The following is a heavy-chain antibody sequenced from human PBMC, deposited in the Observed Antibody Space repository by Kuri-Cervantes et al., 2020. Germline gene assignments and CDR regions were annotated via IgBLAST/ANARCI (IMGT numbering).Heavy chain of an antibody. D-gene: IGHD3-22*01. Sequence: GSLRLSCTVSGGSISSSSYYWGWIRQPPGKGLEWIGSIYYSGSTYYNPSLKSRVTISVDTSKNQFPLKLSSVTAADTAVYFCAREIVVARGGFDIWGQGTMVTVSS. J-gene: IGHJ3*02. CDR1: GGSISSSSYY. CDR2: IYYSGST. CDR3: AREIVVARGGFDI. V-gene: IGHV4-39*06.